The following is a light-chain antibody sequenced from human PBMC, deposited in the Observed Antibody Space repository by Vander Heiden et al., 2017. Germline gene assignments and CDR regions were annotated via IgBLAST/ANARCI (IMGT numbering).Light chain of an antibody. J-gene: IGKJ1*01. CDR2: LGS. CDR3: MQALQAPRT. CDR1: QSLLNTNGYDY. V-gene: IGKV2-28*01. Sequence: DIVLSESPPSLPVTPREPASISCRSSQSLLNTNGYDYLDWYLQKPGQSPPLLIYLGSNRASGVPDRFSGSGSGTDFTLKISRVESEDVGVYYCMQALQAPRTFGQGTKVEIK.